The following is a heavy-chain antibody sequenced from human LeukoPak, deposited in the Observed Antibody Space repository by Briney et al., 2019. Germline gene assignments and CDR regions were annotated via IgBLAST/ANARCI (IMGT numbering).Heavy chain of an antibody. J-gene: IGHJ4*02. Sequence: SETLSLTCTVSGGSISSSDYYWGWIRQPPGKGLEWIGSIYYSGSTYYNPSLKSRVTISVDTSKNQFSLKLSSVTAADTAVYYCARQYGGDTNFDYWGQGTLVTVSS. CDR3: ARQYGGDTNFDY. CDR2: IYYSGST. CDR1: GGSISSSDYY. D-gene: IGHD2-21*02. V-gene: IGHV4-39*01.